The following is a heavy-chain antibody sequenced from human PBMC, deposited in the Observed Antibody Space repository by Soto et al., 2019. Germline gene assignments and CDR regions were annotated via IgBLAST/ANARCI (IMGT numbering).Heavy chain of an antibody. CDR3: ARKMTTVPYFDY. CDR2: ISDYNGNT. CDR1: GYTFTSYG. Sequence: ASVKVSCKASGYTFTSYGISWVRQAPGQGLEWMGWISDYNGNTNYAQKLQGRVNKTTDTSTSTAYMELRSLRSDVTAVYYCARKMTTVPYFDYWGQGTLVTVSS. D-gene: IGHD4-17*01. J-gene: IGHJ4*02. V-gene: IGHV1-18*01.